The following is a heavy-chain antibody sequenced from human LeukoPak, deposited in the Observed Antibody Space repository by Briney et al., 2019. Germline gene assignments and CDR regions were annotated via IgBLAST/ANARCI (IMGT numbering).Heavy chain of an antibody. CDR1: GFTFSSYA. V-gene: IGHV3-30*14. CDR2: ISYDGSNK. Sequence: GRSLRLSCAASGFTFSSYAMHWVRQAPGKGLEWVAVISYDGSNKYYADSVKGRFTISRDNSKNTLYLQMNSLRAEDTAVYYCARGWSFDAFDIWGQGTMVTVSS. J-gene: IGHJ3*02. CDR3: ARGWSFDAFDI. D-gene: IGHD2-15*01.